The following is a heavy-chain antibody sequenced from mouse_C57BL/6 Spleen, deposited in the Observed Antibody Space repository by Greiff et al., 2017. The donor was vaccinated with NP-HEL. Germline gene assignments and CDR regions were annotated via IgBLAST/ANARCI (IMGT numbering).Heavy chain of an antibody. D-gene: IGHD2-2*01. CDR1: GYSITSGYY. CDR3: ARGGYGEDYYAMDY. Sequence: EVKLVESGPGLVKPSQSLSLTCSVTGYSITSGYYWNWIRQFPGNKLEWMGYISYDGSNNYNPSLKNRISITRDTSKNQFFLKLNSVTTEDTATYYCARGGYGEDYYAMDYWGQGTSVTVSS. J-gene: IGHJ4*01. V-gene: IGHV3-6*01. CDR2: ISYDGSN.